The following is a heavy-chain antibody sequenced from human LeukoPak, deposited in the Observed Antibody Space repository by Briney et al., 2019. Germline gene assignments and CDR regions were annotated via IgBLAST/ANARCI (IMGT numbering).Heavy chain of an antibody. CDR1: GGSFSGYY. D-gene: IGHD6-13*01. CDR3: AREDSSPHESFQH. CDR2: IYTSGST. V-gene: IGHV4-4*07. J-gene: IGHJ1*01. Sequence: PSETLSLTCAVYGGSFSGYYWSWIRQPAGKGLEGIGRIYTSGSTNYNPSLKSRVTMSVDKSKNQSSLKLSSVTAADTAVYYCAREDSSPHESFQHWGQGTLVTVSS.